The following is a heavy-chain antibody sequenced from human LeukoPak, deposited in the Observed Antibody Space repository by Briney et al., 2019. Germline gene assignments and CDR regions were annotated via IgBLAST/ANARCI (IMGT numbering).Heavy chain of an antibody. CDR2: ISYDGNYK. CDR1: GFTFSNYG. D-gene: IGHD6-13*01. Sequence: GRSLRLSCAASGFTFSNYGMHWVRQAPGKGLEWVAVISYDGNYKYYADFVKGRFTISRDNSRNTLYLQMNGLRVEDTAVYYCASRSINWYRGNNWFDPWGQGTLVTVSS. CDR3: ASRSINWYRGNNWFDP. V-gene: IGHV3-30*03. J-gene: IGHJ5*02.